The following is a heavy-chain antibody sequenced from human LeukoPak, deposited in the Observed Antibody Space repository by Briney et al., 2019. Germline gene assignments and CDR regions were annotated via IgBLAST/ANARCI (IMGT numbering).Heavy chain of an antibody. Sequence: ASVKVSCKASGGTFSSYAISWVRQAPGEGLEWMGGIIPIFGTANYAQKFQGRVTITTDESTSTAYMELSSLRSEDTAVYYCARAPYYDFWSCYWSGFDYWGQGTLVTVSS. CDR2: IIPIFGTA. J-gene: IGHJ4*02. CDR3: ARAPYYDFWSCYWSGFDY. CDR1: GGTFSSYA. V-gene: IGHV1-69*05. D-gene: IGHD3-3*01.